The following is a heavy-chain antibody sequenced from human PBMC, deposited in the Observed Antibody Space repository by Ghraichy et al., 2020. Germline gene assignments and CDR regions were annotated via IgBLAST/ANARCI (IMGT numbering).Heavy chain of an antibody. J-gene: IGHJ4*02. Sequence: GGSLRLSCAASGFTFSNAWMSWVRQAPGKGLEWVGRIKSKTDGGTTDYAAPVKGRFTISRDDSKNTLYLQMNSLKTEDTAVYYCTTDIGHSYDSSGYPNDYWGQGTLVTVSS. D-gene: IGHD3-22*01. CDR3: TTDIGHSYDSSGYPNDY. CDR2: IKSKTDGGTT. V-gene: IGHV3-15*01. CDR1: GFTFSNAW.